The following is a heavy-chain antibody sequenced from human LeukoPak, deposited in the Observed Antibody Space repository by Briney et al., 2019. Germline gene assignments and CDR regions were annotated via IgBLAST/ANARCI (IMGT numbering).Heavy chain of an antibody. V-gene: IGHV1-18*01. Sequence: GASVTVSCTPSGYMFTSYGISWVRQAPGQGLEWMGWISAYNGDTEYSHKFQGRVTMTTDTSTSTAYMELRSLRSDDTAVYYCARVRRIAAAGAEYFQHWGQGTLVTVSS. D-gene: IGHD6-13*01. CDR2: ISAYNGDT. CDR3: ARVRRIAAAGAEYFQH. CDR1: GYMFTSYG. J-gene: IGHJ1*01.